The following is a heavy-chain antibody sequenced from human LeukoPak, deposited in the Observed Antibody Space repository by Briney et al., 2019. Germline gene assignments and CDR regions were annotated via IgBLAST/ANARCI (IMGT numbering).Heavy chain of an antibody. CDR2: INHSGST. CDR1: GGSVSSGSYY. J-gene: IGHJ4*02. Sequence: SETLSLTCTVSGGSVSSGSYYWSWIRQPPGKGLEWIGEINHSGSTNYNPSLKSRVTISVDTSKNQFSLKLSSVTAADTAVYYCASGWQWLVKGVGDYWGQGTLVTVSS. V-gene: IGHV4-39*07. CDR3: ASGWQWLVKGVGDY. D-gene: IGHD6-19*01.